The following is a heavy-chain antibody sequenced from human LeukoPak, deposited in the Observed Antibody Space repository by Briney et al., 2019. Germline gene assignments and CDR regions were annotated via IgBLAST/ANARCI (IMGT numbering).Heavy chain of an antibody. V-gene: IGHV3-48*04. D-gene: IGHD3-9*01. Sequence: PGGSLRLSCAASGFTFSTYSVNWVRQAPGKGLEWVSYIRFGGGTMYYADSVKGRFNISRDDAQNSMHLQMNSLRADDTAVYYCGRVSRATGYYYVEFWGQGTLVTVSS. CDR2: IRFGGGTM. J-gene: IGHJ4*02. CDR3: GRVSRATGYYYVEF. CDR1: GFTFSTYS.